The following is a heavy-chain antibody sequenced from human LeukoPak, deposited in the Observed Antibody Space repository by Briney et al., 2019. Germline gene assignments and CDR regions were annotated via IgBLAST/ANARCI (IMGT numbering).Heavy chain of an antibody. CDR2: INPDSGFT. Sequence: ASVKVSCKSSGYKFTYDYMHLVRQAPAQGLEFMGWINPDSGFTNYAQRFKGRVTMTRDTSISTAYLEVRSLTSDDTAVYYCAPTAEAYTSWWKVWGQGTLVTVSS. J-gene: IGHJ4*02. V-gene: IGHV1-2*02. D-gene: IGHD3-16*01. CDR1: GYKFTYDY. CDR3: APTAEAYTSWWKV.